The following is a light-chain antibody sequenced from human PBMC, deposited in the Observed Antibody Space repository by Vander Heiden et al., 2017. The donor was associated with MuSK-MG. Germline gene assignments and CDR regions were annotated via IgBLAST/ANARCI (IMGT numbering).Light chain of an antibody. J-gene: IGKJ1*01. CDR2: RAS. Sequence: IQMTQSPSTLSASVGDRVTITCRASQSISWRLAWYQQRPGNAPNLLIYRASNLQSGVPSRFSGRGSGTEFTLTISSLQPGDVAAYYCQQYHTAWTFGQGTKVEIK. CDR1: QSISWR. V-gene: IGKV1-5*03. CDR3: QQYHTAWT.